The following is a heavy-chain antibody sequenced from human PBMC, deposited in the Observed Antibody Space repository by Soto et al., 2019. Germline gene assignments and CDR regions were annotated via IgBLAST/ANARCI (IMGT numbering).Heavy chain of an antibody. CDR1: GYSISSGYY. V-gene: IGHV4-38-2*02. Sequence: PSETLSLTCAVSGYSISSGYYWGWIRQPPGKGLEWIGSIYHSGSTYYNPSLKSRVTISVDTSKNQFSLKLSSVTAADTAVYYCARESVGGYVPGYGMDVWGQGTTVTVSS. CDR3: ARESVGGYVPGYGMDV. CDR2: IYHSGST. J-gene: IGHJ6*02. D-gene: IGHD5-12*01.